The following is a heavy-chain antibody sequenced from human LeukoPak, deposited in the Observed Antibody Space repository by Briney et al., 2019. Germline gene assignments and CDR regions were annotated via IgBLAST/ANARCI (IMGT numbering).Heavy chain of an antibody. D-gene: IGHD4-17*01. CDR3: ARVPLRYLYYFDY. CDR1: GGSISSSSYY. Sequence: PSETLSLTCTVSGGSISSSSYYWGWIRQPPGKGLEWIGSIYYSGSTYYNPSLKSRVTISVDMSKNQFSLKLSSVTAADTAVYYCARVPLRYLYYFDYWGQGTLVTVSS. J-gene: IGHJ4*02. CDR2: IYYSGST. V-gene: IGHV4-39*07.